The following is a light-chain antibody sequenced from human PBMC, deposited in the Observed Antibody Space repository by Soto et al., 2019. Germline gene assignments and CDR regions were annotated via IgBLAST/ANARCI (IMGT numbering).Light chain of an antibody. V-gene: IGKV3-20*01. CDR2: GAS. J-gene: IGKJ1*01. CDR1: QSASSGY. CDR3: QHYGSSPTWT. Sequence: EIVLTQSPGTLSLSPGERATLSCRASQSASSGYLAWYQQKPGQSPRLLVYGASTRAAGIPDRFSGSGSGTDFTLTISRLEPEDVAVYYCQHYGSSPTWTFGQGTKVEIK.